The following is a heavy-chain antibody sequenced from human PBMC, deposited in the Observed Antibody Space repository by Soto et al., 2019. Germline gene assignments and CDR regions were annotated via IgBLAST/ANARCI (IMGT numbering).Heavy chain of an antibody. V-gene: IGHV3-23*01. D-gene: IGHD7-27*01. Sequence: PGGSLRLSCAASGFTFSSFALSWVRQAPGMGLEWVSAISGSGGSTYYADAVKGRFSISRDNSMGTLYLQMKSLRVEDTAMYYCAKEVSLGSTVDLGYWGQGTLVTVSA. CDR3: AKEVSLGSTVDLGY. CDR1: GFTFSSFA. CDR2: ISGSGGST. J-gene: IGHJ4*02.